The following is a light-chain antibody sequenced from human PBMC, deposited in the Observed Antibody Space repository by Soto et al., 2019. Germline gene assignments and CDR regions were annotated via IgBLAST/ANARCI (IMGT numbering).Light chain of an antibody. CDR1: QSVGTN. CDR3: QQYYNWPPKYT. V-gene: IGKV3-15*01. Sequence: EIVMTQSPATLSVSPGDRAALSCRASQSVGTNFAWYQQKPGQAPRLLIYDASSRATGVPTRFSGSGSGTEFTLTISSLQSEDLAVYYCQQYYNWPPKYTFGQGTKLEIK. J-gene: IGKJ2*01. CDR2: DAS.